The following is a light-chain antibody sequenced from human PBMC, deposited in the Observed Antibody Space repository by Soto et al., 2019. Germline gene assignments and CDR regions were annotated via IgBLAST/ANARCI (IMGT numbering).Light chain of an antibody. V-gene: IGKV4-1*01. CDR1: QSVLYSSNNKNY. Sequence: DIVMTQSPDSLAVSLGERATINCKSSQSVLYSSNNKNYLAWYQQKPGQPPKLLIYWASTRESGVPDRFSGSGSGTDFTLTISSLQADDGAVYYCQQDYSTPVTFGQGTKVEIK. CDR3: QQDYSTPVT. CDR2: WAS. J-gene: IGKJ1*01.